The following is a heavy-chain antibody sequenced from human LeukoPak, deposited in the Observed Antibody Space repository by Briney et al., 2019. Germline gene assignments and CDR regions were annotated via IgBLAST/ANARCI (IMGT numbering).Heavy chain of an antibody. CDR2: IYPGDSDT. CDR3: ARQVPSGSYPYYFDY. D-gene: IGHD1-26*01. Sequence: GESLKISCKGSGYGFTSYWIGWVRQMPGKGLEWMGIIYPGDSDTRYSPSLQGQVTISADKSISTAYLQWSSLKASDTAMYYCARQVPSGSYPYYFDYWGQGTLVTVSS. CDR1: GYGFTSYW. J-gene: IGHJ4*02. V-gene: IGHV5-51*01.